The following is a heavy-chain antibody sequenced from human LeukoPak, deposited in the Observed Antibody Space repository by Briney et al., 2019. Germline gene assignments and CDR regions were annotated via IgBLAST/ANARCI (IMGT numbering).Heavy chain of an antibody. V-gene: IGHV3-13*01. Sequence: PGGSLRLSCAASGFTFSSYDMHWVRQATGKGLEWVSGISTAGDTYYPGSVKGRFTISRENAKNSLYLQMNSLRAGDTAVYYCARGSAVPGTFFVYWGQGTLVTVSS. CDR1: GFTFSSYD. D-gene: IGHD6-19*01. CDR2: ISTAGDT. J-gene: IGHJ4*02. CDR3: ARGSAVPGTFFVY.